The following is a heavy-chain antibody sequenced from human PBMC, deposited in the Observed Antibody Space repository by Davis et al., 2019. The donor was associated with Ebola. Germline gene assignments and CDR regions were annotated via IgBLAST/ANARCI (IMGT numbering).Heavy chain of an antibody. CDR1: GGSIISSSSY. Sequence: MPSETLSLTCTVSGGSIISSSSYWGWIRQPPRKGLEWIGSIYYSGITYYNPSLKSRVTISVDTSKNQFSLKLSSVTAADTAVYYCARDFPRIAAGDGFDPWGQGTLVTVSS. CDR3: ARDFPRIAAGDGFDP. CDR2: IYYSGIT. D-gene: IGHD6-13*01. V-gene: IGHV4-39*07. J-gene: IGHJ5*02.